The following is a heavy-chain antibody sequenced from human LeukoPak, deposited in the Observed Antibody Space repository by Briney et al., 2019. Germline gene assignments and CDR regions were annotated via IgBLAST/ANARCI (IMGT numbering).Heavy chain of an antibody. CDR2: IIPIFGTA. J-gene: IGHJ4*02. Sequence: ASVKVSCKAAGGTFSSYAISWVRQAPGQGLEWMGGIIPIFGTANYAQKFQGRVTITADESTSTAYMELSSLRSEDTAVYYCARGYRSSWFRGGPFDYWGQGTLVTVSS. CDR1: GGTFSSYA. CDR3: ARGYRSSWFRGGPFDY. V-gene: IGHV1-69*01. D-gene: IGHD6-13*01.